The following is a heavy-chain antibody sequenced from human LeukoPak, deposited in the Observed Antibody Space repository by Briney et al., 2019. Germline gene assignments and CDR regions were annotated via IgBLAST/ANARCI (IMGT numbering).Heavy chain of an antibody. CDR2: ITSGGGSI. CDR1: GFTFSSYG. J-gene: IGHJ4*02. D-gene: IGHD6-13*01. V-gene: IGHV3-48*04. Sequence: GGSLRLSCAASGFTFSSYGMHWVRQAPGKGLEWVSYITSGGGSIYYADSVKGRFTISRDNSKNSLFLQMNSLRAEDTAVYYCARALPSSWYYFDYWGQGTLVTVSS. CDR3: ARALPSSWYYFDY.